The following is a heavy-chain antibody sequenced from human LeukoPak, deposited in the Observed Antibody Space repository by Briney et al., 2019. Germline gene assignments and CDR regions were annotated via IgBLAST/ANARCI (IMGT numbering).Heavy chain of an antibody. J-gene: IGHJ4*02. V-gene: IGHV3-48*01. D-gene: IGHD2-15*01. CDR2: ISYDSAIK. CDR1: GFTFSSYS. CDR3: VRDNPRCCGVVPVNIDDF. Sequence: GGSLRLSCAASGFTFSSYSIHWVRQAPGKGLEWISYISYDSAIKYYADSVRGRFTISRDNAKNSLSLQMHSLRAEDTAVYYCVRDNPRCCGVVPVNIDDFWGQGTLVTVSS.